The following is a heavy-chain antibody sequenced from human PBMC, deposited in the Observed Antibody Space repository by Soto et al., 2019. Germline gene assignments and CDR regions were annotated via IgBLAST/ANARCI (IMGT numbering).Heavy chain of an antibody. CDR2: IGGSGDDT. CDR3: TRGHDGTYGLFDY. D-gene: IGHD3-22*01. Sequence: GGSLRLSCAASGFTFSSCAMSWVRQAPGKGLEWVSGIGGSGDDTEYTDSVKGRFTISRDNTKNTLYLQMDSLRAEDTAVYFCTRGHDGTYGLFDYWGQGTLVTVSS. J-gene: IGHJ4*02. CDR1: GFTFSSCA. V-gene: IGHV3-23*01.